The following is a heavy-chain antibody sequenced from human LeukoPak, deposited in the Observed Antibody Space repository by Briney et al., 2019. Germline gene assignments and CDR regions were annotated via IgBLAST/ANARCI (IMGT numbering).Heavy chain of an antibody. CDR3: ARSSSN. V-gene: IGHV3-66*01. J-gene: IGHJ4*02. CDR1: GFTVSSNY. CDR2: IYSGGAT. Sequence: GGSLRLSCAGSGFTVSSNYMSWVRQAPGKGLEWVSVIYSGGATYYADSVEGRFTISRDNSKNTLYLQMNSLTAEDTAVYYCARSSSNWGQGTLVTVSS. D-gene: IGHD6-6*01.